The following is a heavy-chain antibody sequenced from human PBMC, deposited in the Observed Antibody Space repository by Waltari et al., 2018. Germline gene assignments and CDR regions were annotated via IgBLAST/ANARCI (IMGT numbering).Heavy chain of an antibody. CDR1: GFSFPAYE. D-gene: IGHD5-12*01. Sequence: EVQVVESGGGLVQPGGSLRLSCTASGFSFPAYEMNWVRLAPGKGLKWVSYFNDGGNTKYYPEPVSGRLTVSIDNPKDSLYLQMDSLRPEDTAVYYCGRKSYVIWSYHYKGMDVWGQGTAVTVSS. CDR2: FNDGGNTK. CDR3: GRKSYVIWSYHYKGMDV. V-gene: IGHV3-48*03. J-gene: IGHJ6*02.